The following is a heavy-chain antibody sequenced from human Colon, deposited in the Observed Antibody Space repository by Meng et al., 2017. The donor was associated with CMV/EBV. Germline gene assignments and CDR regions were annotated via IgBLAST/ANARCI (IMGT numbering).Heavy chain of an antibody. V-gene: IGHV3-74*01. CDR1: GFNFNVYW. D-gene: IGHD3/OR15-3a*01. CDR3: VRDFGRSGSTNAFDI. CDR2: IHNDGSSS. Sequence: GESLKLSCVYSGFNFNVYWMHWVRQAPGKGLVWVSRIHNDGSSSSYVDSVKGRFTISRDNTKKTVYLQMNSLGAEDTAVYYCVRDFGRSGSTNAFDIWGQGTMVTVSS. J-gene: IGHJ3*02.